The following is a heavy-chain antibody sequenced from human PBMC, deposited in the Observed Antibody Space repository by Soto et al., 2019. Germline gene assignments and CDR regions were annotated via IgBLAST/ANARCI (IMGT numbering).Heavy chain of an antibody. V-gene: IGHV4-30-4*01. J-gene: IGHJ4*02. Sequence: SETLSLTCTVSGGSISSYYWSWIRQPPGKGLEWIGYIYYIGSTYYNPSLKSRLTISVDTSKNQFSLKLSSVTVADTAVYYCASFVDTAMIKGFDYWGQGTLVTVSS. D-gene: IGHD5-18*01. CDR2: IYYIGST. CDR3: ASFVDTAMIKGFDY. CDR1: GGSISSYY.